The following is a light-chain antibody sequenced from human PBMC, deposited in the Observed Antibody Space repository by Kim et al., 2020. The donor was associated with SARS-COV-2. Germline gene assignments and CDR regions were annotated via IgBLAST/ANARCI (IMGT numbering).Light chain of an antibody. V-gene: IGKV3-20*01. CDR3: QQYCSSPLT. CDR2: GAS. J-gene: IGKJ4*01. CDR1: QIVSSSY. Sequence: SPGERATPSCRASQIVSSSYLGWYQQKPGQAPRLLMYGASSRATGIPDRFSGSGSGTDFTLTISRLEPEDFAVYYCQQYCSSPLTFGGGTKVDIK.